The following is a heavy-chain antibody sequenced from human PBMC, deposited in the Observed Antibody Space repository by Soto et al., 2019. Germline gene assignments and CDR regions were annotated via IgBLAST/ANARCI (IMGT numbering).Heavy chain of an antibody. D-gene: IGHD2-15*01. V-gene: IGHV3-15*01. CDR3: TTGGHYQDIVVVVAAVVSPLFTNDY. CDR1: GFTFSNAW. J-gene: IGHJ4*02. CDR2: IKSKTDGGTT. Sequence: GGSLRLSCAASGFTFSNAWMSWVRQAPGKGLEWVGRIKSKTDGGTTDYAAPVKGRFTISRDDSKNTLYLQMNSLKTEDTAVNYCTTGGHYQDIVVVVAAVVSPLFTNDYWGQGTLVTVSS.